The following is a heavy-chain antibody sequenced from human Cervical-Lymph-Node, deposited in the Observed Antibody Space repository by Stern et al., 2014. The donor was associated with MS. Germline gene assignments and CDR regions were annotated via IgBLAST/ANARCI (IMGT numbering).Heavy chain of an antibody. Sequence: EVQLVESGGGFVQPGGSLRLSCAASGFTFNNYAMSWVRQAPGKGLEWVSAISGSGGSTYYADSVKGRDTISGANFQSTLYLQMNSLRGEDTAVYYCAKETTRVHRGPSLLDYWGQGTLVTVSS. D-gene: IGHD1-1*01. CDR3: AKETTRVHRGPSLLDY. CDR2: ISGSGGST. V-gene: IGHV3-23*04. CDR1: GFTFNNYA. J-gene: IGHJ4*02.